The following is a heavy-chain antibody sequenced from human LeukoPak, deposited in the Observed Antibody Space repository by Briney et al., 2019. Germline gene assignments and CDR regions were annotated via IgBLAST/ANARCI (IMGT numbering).Heavy chain of an antibody. V-gene: IGHV1-46*01. CDR1: GYTFTSYY. Sequence: ASVKVSCKASGYTFTSYYMHWVRQAAGQGVEWMGMINPSGGSTSCAQKVQGRVTMTRDASTSTVYMELSSLRSEDTAVYYCARDGGRWLQYDVYFQHWGQGTLVTVSS. CDR3: ARDGGRWLQYDVYFQH. J-gene: IGHJ1*01. D-gene: IGHD5-24*01. CDR2: INPSGGST.